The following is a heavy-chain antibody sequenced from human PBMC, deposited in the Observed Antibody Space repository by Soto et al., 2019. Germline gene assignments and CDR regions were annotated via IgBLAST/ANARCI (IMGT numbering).Heavy chain of an antibody. Sequence: QVQLQESGPGLVKPSGTLSLTCAVSGDSISNSRWWTWVRQPPGKGLEWIGDIFHSGDTNYNPSLKSRVFISVDKSQNQFSLKVSSVTAADPAVYYCADSTGWYRHDVWGQGTLVTVSS. J-gene: IGHJ3*01. CDR3: ADSTGWYRHDV. CDR1: GDSISNSRW. CDR2: IFHSGDT. D-gene: IGHD6-19*01. V-gene: IGHV4-4*02.